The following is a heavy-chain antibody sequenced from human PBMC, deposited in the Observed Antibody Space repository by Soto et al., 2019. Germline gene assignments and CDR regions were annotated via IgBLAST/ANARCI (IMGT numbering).Heavy chain of an antibody. D-gene: IGHD4-17*01. V-gene: IGHV3-21*01. CDR2: IGTSSSYI. J-gene: IGHJ6*02. CDR3: ARDSVRDYLYYYYGMDV. CDR1: GFTFSSYT. Sequence: GGSLRLSCAASGFTFSSYTMNWVRQAPGRGLEWVSSIGTSSSYIYYADSVKGRFTISRDNAKNSLFLQMNGLRADDTAVYYCARDSVRDYLYYYYGMDVWGQGTTVTVSS.